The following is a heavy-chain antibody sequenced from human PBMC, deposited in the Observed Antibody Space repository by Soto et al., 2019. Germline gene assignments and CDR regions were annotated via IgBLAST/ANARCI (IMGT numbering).Heavy chain of an antibody. Sequence: ASVKVSCKSSGNTFTTYYMHWVRQAPGQGLEWMGIINPSGGTTSYAQKFQARVTMTSETSTSTVYMELSSLRSEDTAMYYCARAATDHDFWGPTYFGYWGQGTLVTVSS. D-gene: IGHD3-3*01. CDR1: GNTFTTYY. J-gene: IGHJ4*02. V-gene: IGHV1-46*01. CDR3: ARAATDHDFWGPTYFGY. CDR2: INPSGGTT.